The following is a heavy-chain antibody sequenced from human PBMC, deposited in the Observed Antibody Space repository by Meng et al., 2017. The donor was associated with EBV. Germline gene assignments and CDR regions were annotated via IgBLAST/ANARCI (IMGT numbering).Heavy chain of an antibody. CDR1: GGSVSSGSYY. D-gene: IGHD4-17*01. Sequence: QVQLHESGPGLVKPSETLSLTCTVSGGSVSSGSYYWSWIRQPPGKGLEWIGYIYYSGSTNYNPSLKSRVTISVDTSKNQFSLKLSSVTAADTAVYYCARGRYYGDYFWFDPWGQGTLVTVSS. CDR3: ARGRYYGDYFWFDP. J-gene: IGHJ5*02. V-gene: IGHV4-61*01. CDR2: IYYSGST.